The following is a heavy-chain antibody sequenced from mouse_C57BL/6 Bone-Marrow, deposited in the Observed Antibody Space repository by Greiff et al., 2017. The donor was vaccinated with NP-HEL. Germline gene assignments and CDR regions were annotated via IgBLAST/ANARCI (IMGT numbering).Heavy chain of an antibody. CDR3: ARGGVYYGNSAWFAY. V-gene: IGHV1-81*01. CDR1: GYTFTSYG. CDR2: IYPRSGNT. J-gene: IGHJ3*01. D-gene: IGHD2-1*01. Sequence: LQESGAELARPGASVKLSCKASGYTFTSYGISWVKQRTGQGLEWIGEIYPRSGNTYYNEKFKGKATLTADKSSSTAYMELRSLTSEDSAVYFCARGGVYYGNSAWFAYWGQGTLVTVSA.